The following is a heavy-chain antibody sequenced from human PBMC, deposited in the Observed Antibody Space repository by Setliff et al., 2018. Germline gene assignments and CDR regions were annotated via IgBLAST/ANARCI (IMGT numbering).Heavy chain of an antibody. CDR3: ARTRGLDV. J-gene: IGHJ6*02. CDR2: INPNSGGT. Sequence: ASVKVSCKASGYTFNSYAMHWGREAAGQRLEWMGWINPNSGGTNYAQKFQGRVTMTRNTSISTAYMELSSLRSEDTAVYYCARTRGLDVWGQGTTVTVSS. CDR1: GYTFNSYA. V-gene: IGHV1-8*02.